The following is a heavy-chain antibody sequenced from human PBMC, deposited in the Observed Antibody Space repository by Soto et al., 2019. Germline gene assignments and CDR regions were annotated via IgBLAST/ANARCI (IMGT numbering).Heavy chain of an antibody. V-gene: IGHV4-31*03. J-gene: IGHJ4*02. Sequence: QVQLQESGPGLVKPSQTLSLTCTVSGGSISSGGYYWSWIRQHPGKGLEWIGYIYYSGRTYYNPSLKSRVTISVYTSKNPFSLKLSSVTAADTAVYYCARSSHSTVTTFAYWGQGTLVTVSS. CDR1: GGSISSGGYY. CDR3: ARSSHSTVTTFAY. CDR2: IYYSGRT. D-gene: IGHD4-17*01.